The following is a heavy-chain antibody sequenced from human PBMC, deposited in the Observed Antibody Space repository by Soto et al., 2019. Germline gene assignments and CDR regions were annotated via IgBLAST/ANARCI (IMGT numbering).Heavy chain of an antibody. CDR1: GGTFSSYA. V-gene: IGHV1-69*01. J-gene: IGHJ6*02. D-gene: IGHD3-9*01. Sequence: QVQLVQSGAEVKKPGSSVKVSCKASGGTFSSYAISWVRQAPGQGLEWMGGIIPIFGTANYAQKFQGRVTITADESTSTAYMELSSLRSEDTAVYYCAGVGPYYDILTGYSPYYYYYYGMDVWGQGTTVTVSS. CDR2: IIPIFGTA. CDR3: AGVGPYYDILTGYSPYYYYYYGMDV.